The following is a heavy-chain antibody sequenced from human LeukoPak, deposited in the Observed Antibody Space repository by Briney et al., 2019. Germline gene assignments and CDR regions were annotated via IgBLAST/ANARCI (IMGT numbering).Heavy chain of an antibody. J-gene: IGHJ3*02. CDR3: ARGAGHYDSSGYYDRDAFDI. CDR1: GYTFTGYY. Sequence: ASVKVSCKASGYTFTGYYMHWVRQAPAQGIEWMGWINPNSCGTNYAQKFEGRVTMTRDTSISTAYMELSSLRSEDTAVYYCARGAGHYDSSGYYDRDAFDIWGQGTMVTVSS. D-gene: IGHD3-22*01. CDR2: INPNSCGT. V-gene: IGHV1-2*02.